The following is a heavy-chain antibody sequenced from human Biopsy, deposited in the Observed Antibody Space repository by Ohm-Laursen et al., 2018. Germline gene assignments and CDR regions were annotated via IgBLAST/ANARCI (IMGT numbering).Heavy chain of an antibody. CDR2: NQNSGST. Sequence: PGTLSLTCTVSGGSLSGYFWSWIRQPPGKGLEWIGHNQNSGSTNYNPSLKSRVTISADTSKNQFSLKLSSVTAADTAMYYCARGRGWGNTYFRSFDYWGQGTLVTVSS. D-gene: IGHD3-9*01. CDR3: ARGRGWGNTYFRSFDY. J-gene: IGHJ4*02. V-gene: IGHV4-59*01. CDR1: GGSLSGYF.